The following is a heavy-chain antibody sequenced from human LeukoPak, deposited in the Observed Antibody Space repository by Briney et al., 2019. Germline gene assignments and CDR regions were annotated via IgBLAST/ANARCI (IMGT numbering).Heavy chain of an antibody. CDR3: ARDPEVGATHGGGDY. CDR1: GGSISSSSYY. J-gene: IGHJ4*02. CDR2: IYYSGST. D-gene: IGHD1-26*01. Sequence: PSETLSLTCTVSGGSISSSSYYWGWIRQPPGKGLEWIGSIYYSGSTYYNPSLKSRVTMSVDTSKNQFSLKLSSVTAADTAVYYCARDPEVGATHGGGDYWGQGTLVTVSS. V-gene: IGHV4-39*07.